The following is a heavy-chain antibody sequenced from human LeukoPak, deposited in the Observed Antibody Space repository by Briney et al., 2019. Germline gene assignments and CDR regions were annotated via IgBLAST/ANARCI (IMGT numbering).Heavy chain of an antibody. D-gene: IGHD2-2*02. CDR2: IYYSGST. CDR3: ANTVFQKWAFFDY. V-gene: IGHV4-39*01. J-gene: IGHJ4*02. Sequence: PSETLSLTCTVSGGSISSSSYYWGWIRQPPGKGLEWIGSIYYSGSTYYNPSLKSRVTISVDTSKNQFSLKLSSVTAADTAVYHCANTVFQKWAFFDYWGQGTLVTVSS. CDR1: GGSISSSSYY.